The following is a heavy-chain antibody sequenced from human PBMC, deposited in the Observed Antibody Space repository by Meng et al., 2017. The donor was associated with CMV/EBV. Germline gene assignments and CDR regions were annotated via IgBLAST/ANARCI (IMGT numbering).Heavy chain of an antibody. D-gene: IGHD6-6*01. Sequence: SLKISCAASGFTFSSYAMHWVRQAPGKGLEWVAVITYDGSNKYYADSVKGRFTISRDKSKNTLYLQMNSLRAEDTAVYYCAREVVREESWFDPWGQGTLVTVSS. CDR2: ITYDGSNK. J-gene: IGHJ5*02. CDR3: AREVVREESWFDP. CDR1: GFTFSSYA. V-gene: IGHV3-30-3*01.